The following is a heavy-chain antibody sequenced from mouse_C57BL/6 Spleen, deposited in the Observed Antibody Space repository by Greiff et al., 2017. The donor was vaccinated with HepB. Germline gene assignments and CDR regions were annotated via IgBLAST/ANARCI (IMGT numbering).Heavy chain of an antibody. D-gene: IGHD1-1*01. J-gene: IGHJ4*01. CDR2: ISDGGSYT. CDR3: ARESYYYGSSYDAMDY. Sequence: EVKLMESGGGLVKPGGSLKLSCAASGFTFSSYAMSWVRQTPEKRLEWVATISDGGSYTYYPDNVKGRFTISRDNAKNNLYLQMSHLKSEDTAMYYCARESYYYGSSYDAMDYWGQGTSVTVSS. CDR1: GFTFSSYA. V-gene: IGHV5-4*01.